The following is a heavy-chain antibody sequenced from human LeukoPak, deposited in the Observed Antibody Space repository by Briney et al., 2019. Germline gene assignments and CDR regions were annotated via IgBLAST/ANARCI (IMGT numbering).Heavy chain of an antibody. CDR3: ARPDTAMVTSDAFDI. D-gene: IGHD5-18*01. Sequence: SETLSLTCAVYGGSFSGYYWSWIRQPPGKGLEWIGEINHSGSTNYNPSLKSRVTISVDTSKSQFSLKLSSVTAADTAVYYCARPDTAMVTSDAFDIWGQGTMVTVSS. J-gene: IGHJ3*02. CDR2: INHSGST. CDR1: GGSFSGYY. V-gene: IGHV4-34*01.